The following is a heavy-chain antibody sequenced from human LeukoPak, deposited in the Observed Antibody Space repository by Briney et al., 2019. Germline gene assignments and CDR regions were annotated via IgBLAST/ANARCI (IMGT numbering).Heavy chain of an antibody. CDR2: ISAYNGNT. CDR3: ARDTTVTYFDY. V-gene: IGHV1-18*01. CDR1: GYTFTSYG. J-gene: IGHJ4*02. Sequence: WASVKVSCKASGYTFTSYGTSWVRQAPGQGLEWMGWISAYNGNTNYAQKLQGRVTMTTDTSTSTAYMELRSLRSDDTAVYYCARDTTVTYFDYWGQGTLVTVSS. D-gene: IGHD4-17*01.